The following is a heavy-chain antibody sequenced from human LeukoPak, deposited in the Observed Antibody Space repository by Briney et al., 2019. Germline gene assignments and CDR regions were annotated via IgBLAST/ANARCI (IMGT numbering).Heavy chain of an antibody. Sequence: GGSLRLSCAASGFTFSSYAMSWVRQAPGKGLEWVSAISGSGGSTYYADSVKGRFTISRDNSKNTLYLQMNSLRAEDTAVYYCAPALCRFGELLCGYFDYWGQGTLVTVSS. CDR2: ISGSGGST. J-gene: IGHJ4*02. V-gene: IGHV3-23*01. D-gene: IGHD3-10*01. CDR3: APALCRFGELLCGYFDY. CDR1: GFTFSSYA.